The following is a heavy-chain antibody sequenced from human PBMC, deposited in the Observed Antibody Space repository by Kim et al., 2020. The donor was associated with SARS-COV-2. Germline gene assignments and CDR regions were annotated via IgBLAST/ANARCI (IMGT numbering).Heavy chain of an antibody. CDR3: ARGGYYYGFGSYYNEFYGMDV. J-gene: IGHJ6*02. Sequence: SETLSLTCTVSGVSISNYYWNWIRQTPGKGLDWIGYIDNSGSTSYNPSLKRRVTISADTSKNQFSLKLSSVTAADTAVYYCARGGYYYGFGSYYNEFYGMDVWGQGTTVTVSS. V-gene: IGHV4-59*01. D-gene: IGHD3-10*01. CDR2: IDNSGST. CDR1: GVSISNYY.